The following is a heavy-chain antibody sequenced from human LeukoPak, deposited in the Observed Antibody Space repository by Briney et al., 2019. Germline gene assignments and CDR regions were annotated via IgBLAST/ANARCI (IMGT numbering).Heavy chain of an antibody. CDR3: ARETDYYDSSGYYGVLDY. J-gene: IGHJ4*02. CDR2: IYYSGST. CDR1: GGSISSSTYY. D-gene: IGHD3-22*01. V-gene: IGHV4-39*07. Sequence: SETLSLTCTVSGGSISSSTYYWGWIRQPPGKGLEWIGTIYYSGSTYYNPSLKSRVTISVDTSKNQFSLRLSSETAADTAVYYCARETDYYDSSGYYGVLDYWGQGTLVTVSS.